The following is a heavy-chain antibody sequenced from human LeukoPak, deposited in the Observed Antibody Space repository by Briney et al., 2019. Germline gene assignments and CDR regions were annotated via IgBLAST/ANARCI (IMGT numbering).Heavy chain of an antibody. CDR2: IYYSGST. V-gene: IGHV4-59*01. Sequence: PSETLSLTCTVSGGSISSYYWSWIRQPPVKELEWIGYIYYSGSTNYNPSLKSRVTISVDTSKNQFSLKLSSVTAADTAVYYCASRRADATYYYDSSGYTHWGQGTLVTVSS. CDR1: GGSISSYY. CDR3: ASRRADATYYYDSSGYTH. D-gene: IGHD3-22*01. J-gene: IGHJ4*02.